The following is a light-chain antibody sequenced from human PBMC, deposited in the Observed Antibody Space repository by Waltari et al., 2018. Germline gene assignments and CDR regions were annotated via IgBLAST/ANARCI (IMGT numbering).Light chain of an antibody. CDR3: QQYGPSLFT. V-gene: IGKV3-20*01. Sequence: EIVLTQSPGTLSLSPGEKATLSCGASQSVSSTYLAWYQQKPGQAPRLLIYGASSRATGIPDRFSGGGSGTDFTLTISRLEPEDFAVYYCQQYGPSLFTFGPGTKVDIK. CDR2: GAS. J-gene: IGKJ3*01. CDR1: QSVSSTY.